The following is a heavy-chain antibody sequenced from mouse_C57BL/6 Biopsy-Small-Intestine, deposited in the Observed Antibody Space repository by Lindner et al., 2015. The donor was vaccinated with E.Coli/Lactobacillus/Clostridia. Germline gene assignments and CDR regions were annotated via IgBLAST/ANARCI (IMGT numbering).Heavy chain of an antibody. CDR3: VGQFAY. Sequence: VQLQESGGRLVQPQGSLKLSCAASGFTFNTYGMYWIRQAPGKGLEWVARIRTRRNNYATYYADSVKDRFTISRDDSQSMLYLQMNNLETEDTAMYYCVGQFAYWGQGTLVTVSA. CDR2: IRTRRNNYAT. V-gene: IGHV10-1*02. J-gene: IGHJ3*01. CDR1: GFTFNTYG.